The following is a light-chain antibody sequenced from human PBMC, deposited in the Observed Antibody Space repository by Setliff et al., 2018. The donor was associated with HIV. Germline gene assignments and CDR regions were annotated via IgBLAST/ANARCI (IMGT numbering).Light chain of an antibody. CDR2: DNS. Sequence: SYELTQPPSVSVAPGKTARITCGVNNIESKSVHWYQQKPGQAPVLVVYDNSDRPSGIPERFSGSNSGNTATLTISRVEAGDEADYYCQAWDSSSDHHVFGTGTKVTVL. J-gene: IGLJ1*01. CDR1: NIESKS. CDR3: QAWDSSSDHHV. V-gene: IGLV3-21*03.